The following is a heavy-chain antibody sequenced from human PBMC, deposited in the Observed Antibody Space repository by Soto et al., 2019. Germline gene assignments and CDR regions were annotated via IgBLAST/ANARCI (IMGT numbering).Heavy chain of an antibody. CDR2: IYYSGST. CDR3: ARDRRSDSSGYYYYYYGMDV. CDR1: GGSISSGGYY. D-gene: IGHD3-22*01. V-gene: IGHV4-31*03. Sequence: QVQLQESGPGLVKPSQTLSLTCTVSGGSISSGGYYWSWIRQHPGKGLEWIGYIYYSGSTYYNPSRKSRVTISVDTSKNQFSLKLSAVTAADTAGYYCARDRRSDSSGYYYYYYGMDVWGQGTTVTVS. J-gene: IGHJ6*02.